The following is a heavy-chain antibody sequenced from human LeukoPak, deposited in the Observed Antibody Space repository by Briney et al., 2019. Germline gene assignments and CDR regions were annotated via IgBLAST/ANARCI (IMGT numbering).Heavy chain of an antibody. D-gene: IGHD6-13*01. V-gene: IGHV5-51*01. CDR2: IYPGDSDT. CDR3: ARLRGLESYSSHLTYFDY. Sequence: GGSLKISCQGSGYSFTSYWIGWVRQMPGKGLEWMGIIYPGDSDTRYSPSFQGQVTISADKSISTAYLQWSSLKASDTAMYYCARLRGLESYSSHLTYFDYWGQGTLVTVSS. J-gene: IGHJ4*02. CDR1: GYSFTSYW.